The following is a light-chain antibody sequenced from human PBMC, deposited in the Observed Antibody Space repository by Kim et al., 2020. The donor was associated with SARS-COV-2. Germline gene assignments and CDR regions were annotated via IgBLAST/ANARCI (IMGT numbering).Light chain of an antibody. CDR1: SGSVSTSYY. Sequence: QAVVTQEPSFSVSPGGTVTLTCGSSSGSVSTSYYPSWYQQTPGQAPRTLIYSTNTRSSGVPDRFSGSILGNNAALTITGAQADDESDYYCVLYMGSGIWVFGGGTQLTVL. CDR3: VLYMGSGIWV. CDR2: STN. J-gene: IGLJ3*02. V-gene: IGLV8-61*01.